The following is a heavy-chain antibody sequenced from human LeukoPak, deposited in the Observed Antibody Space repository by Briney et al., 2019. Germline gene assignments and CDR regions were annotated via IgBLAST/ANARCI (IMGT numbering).Heavy chain of an antibody. V-gene: IGHV3-21*01. D-gene: IGHD2-15*01. Sequence: PGGSLGLSCAASGFTFSSYSMNWVRQAPGKGLEWVSSISSSSSYIYYADSVKGRFTISRDNAKNSLYLQMNSLRAEDTAVYYCARALVAANFDYWGQGTLVTVSS. J-gene: IGHJ4*02. CDR1: GFTFSSYS. CDR2: ISSSSSYI. CDR3: ARALVAANFDY.